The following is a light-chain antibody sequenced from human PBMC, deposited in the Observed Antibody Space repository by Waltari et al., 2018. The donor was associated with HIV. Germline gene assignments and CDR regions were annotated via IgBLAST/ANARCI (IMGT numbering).Light chain of an antibody. CDR1: PSVGSN. V-gene: IGKV3-15*01. CDR2: SAS. J-gene: IGKJ1*01. Sequence: EIVMTQSPATLSVSPGERVTLSCRASPSVGSNLAWYQQKPGRAPSLLVYSASTRATGIPARFSGSGSGTEFTLTISSLQSEDFAVYYCQQYINWPPWSFGQGTKVEIK. CDR3: QQYINWPPWS.